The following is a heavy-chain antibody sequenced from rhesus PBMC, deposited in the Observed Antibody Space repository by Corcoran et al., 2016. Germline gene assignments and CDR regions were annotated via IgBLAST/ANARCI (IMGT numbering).Heavy chain of an antibody. V-gene: IGHV4-122*02. CDR2: ITYSGST. CDR3: ASLVFHY. Sequence: QVQLQESGPGLVKPSETLSLICAVSGYSISSGYYWSWIRPPPGKGLAWVGYITYSGSTSYNPSLKNRVTISRDTSKNQFSLKLSSVTAADTAVYYCASLVFHYWGQGVLVTVSS. J-gene: IGHJ4*01. CDR1: GYSISSGYY.